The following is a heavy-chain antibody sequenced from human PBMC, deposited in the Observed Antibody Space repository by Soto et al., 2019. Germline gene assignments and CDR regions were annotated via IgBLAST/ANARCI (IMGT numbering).Heavy chain of an antibody. CDR1: GGSFSGYY. CDR3: ARLVVVPAANYYYGMDV. CDR2: INHSGST. V-gene: IGHV4-34*01. D-gene: IGHD2-2*01. J-gene: IGHJ6*02. Sequence: SETLSLTCAVYGGSFSGYYWSWIRQPPGKGLEWIGEINHSGSTNYNPSLKSRVTISVDTSKNQFSLKLSSVTAADTAVYYCARLVVVPAANYYYGMDVWGQGTTVTVSS.